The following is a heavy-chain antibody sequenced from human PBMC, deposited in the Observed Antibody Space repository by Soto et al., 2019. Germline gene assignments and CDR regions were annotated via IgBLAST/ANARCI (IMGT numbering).Heavy chain of an antibody. Sequence: QVQLVQSGAEVKKPGSSVKVSCTASGGTFSSYAISWVRQAPGQGLEWMGGIIPIFGTANYAQKFQGRVTITADESTSTVYMELSSLRSEDTAVYYCASQIGYNWNYWYFDLWGSGTLVTVSS. V-gene: IGHV1-69*01. CDR2: IIPIFGTA. J-gene: IGHJ2*01. D-gene: IGHD1-20*01. CDR3: ASQIGYNWNYWYFDL. CDR1: GGTFSSYA.